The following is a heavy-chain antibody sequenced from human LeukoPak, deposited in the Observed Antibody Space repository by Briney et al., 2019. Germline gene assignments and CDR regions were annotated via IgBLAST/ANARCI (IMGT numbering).Heavy chain of an antibody. D-gene: IGHD4-17*01. CDR2: TSSSSSYI. Sequence: PGGSLRLSCAASGFTFSSYSMNWVRQAPGKGLEWVSSTSSSSSYIYYADSVKGRFTISRDNAKNSLYLQMNSLRAEDTAVYYCARDLSRYGDYIDYWGQGTLVTVSS. CDR3: ARDLSRYGDYIDY. CDR1: GFTFSSYS. J-gene: IGHJ4*02. V-gene: IGHV3-21*01.